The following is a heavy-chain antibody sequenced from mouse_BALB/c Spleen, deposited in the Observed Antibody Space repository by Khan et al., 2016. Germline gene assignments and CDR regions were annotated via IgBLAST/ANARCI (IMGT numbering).Heavy chain of an antibody. J-gene: IGHJ2*01. CDR2: ISSGGNT. CDR3: TRGVTTVVDYFDY. V-gene: IGHV5-6-5*01. CDR1: GFTFSSYA. D-gene: IGHD1-1*01. Sequence: EVELVESGGGLVKHGGSLKLSCAASGFTFSSYAMSWVRQTPEKRLEWVASISSGGNTFYPDSLKGRFTISRDNARNILYLQMSSLRSEDTAMYYCTRGVTTVVDYFDYWGQGTTLTVSS.